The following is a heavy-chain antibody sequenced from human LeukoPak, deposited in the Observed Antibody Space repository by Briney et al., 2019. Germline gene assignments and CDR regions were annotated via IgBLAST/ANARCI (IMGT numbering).Heavy chain of an antibody. CDR3: AKDPTWYRQHSEFDY. J-gene: IGHJ4*02. Sequence: GGSLRLSCAASGFTFSSYGMSWVRQAPGKGLEWVSAISGSGGSTYYADSVKGRFTISRDNSKNTLYLQMNSLRAEDTAVYYCAKDPTWYRQHSEFDYWGQGTLVTVSS. D-gene: IGHD1-26*01. CDR1: GFTFSSYG. V-gene: IGHV3-23*01. CDR2: ISGSGGST.